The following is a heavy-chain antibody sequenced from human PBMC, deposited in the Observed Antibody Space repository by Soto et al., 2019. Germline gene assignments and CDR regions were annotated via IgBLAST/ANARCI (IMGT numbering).Heavy chain of an antibody. Sequence: QVQLVQSGAEEKKPGASVKVSCKASGYTFINYAIHWVRQAPGQRLEWMGWINAGNGDTKYSQKFQGRVTITRDTSANPAYMELRGLRSEGMGVYYCARGGAGYYFDYLGQGTLVTVSS. CDR2: INAGNGDT. D-gene: IGHD2-15*01. J-gene: IGHJ4*02. V-gene: IGHV1-3*05. CDR3: ARGGAGYYFDY. CDR1: GYTFINYA.